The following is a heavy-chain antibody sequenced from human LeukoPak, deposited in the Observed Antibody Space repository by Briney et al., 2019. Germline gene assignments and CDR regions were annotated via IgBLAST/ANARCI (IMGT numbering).Heavy chain of an antibody. CDR3: ARAPTPKHSGYDYVTQPIDY. J-gene: IGHJ4*02. CDR2: IYYSGST. Sequence: PSEALSLTCTVSGGSISSGGYYWSWIRQHPGKGLEWIGYIYYSGSTYYNPSLKGRVTISVDTSKNQFSLKLSSVTAADTAVYYCARAPTPKHSGYDYVTQPIDYWGQGTLVTVSS. D-gene: IGHD5-12*01. V-gene: IGHV4-31*03. CDR1: GGSISSGGYY.